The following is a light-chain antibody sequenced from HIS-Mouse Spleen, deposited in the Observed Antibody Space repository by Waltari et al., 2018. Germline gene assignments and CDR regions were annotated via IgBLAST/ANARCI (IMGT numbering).Light chain of an antibody. CDR3: LSADSSGTYGV. CDR1: SSDVGGYNH. CDR2: DDS. V-gene: IGLV2-14*03. Sequence: QSALTQPASVSGSPGQSITISCTGTSSDVGGYNHVPWYQQHPGKAPKLMIYDDSNRPSGVSNRFSGSKSGNTASLTISGLQAEDEADYYCLSADSSGTYGVFGGGTKLTVL. J-gene: IGLJ3*02.